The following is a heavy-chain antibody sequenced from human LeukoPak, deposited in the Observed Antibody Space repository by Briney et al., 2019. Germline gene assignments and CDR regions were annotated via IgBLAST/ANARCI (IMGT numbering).Heavy chain of an antibody. V-gene: IGHV1-69*02. J-gene: IGHJ4*02. CDR2: IIPILGIA. CDR1: GYTFTGYY. Sequence: SVKVSCKASGYTFTGYYMHWVRQAPGQGLEWMGRIIPILGIANYAQKFQGRVTITADKSTSTAYTELSSLRSEDTAVYYCARQLSGWNDYWGQGTLVTVSS. CDR3: ARQLSGWNDY. D-gene: IGHD6-19*01.